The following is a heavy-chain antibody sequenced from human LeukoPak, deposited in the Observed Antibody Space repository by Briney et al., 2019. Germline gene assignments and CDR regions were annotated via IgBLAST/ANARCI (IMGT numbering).Heavy chain of an antibody. CDR2: INHRGST. CDR3: ASMLGESNWFDP. J-gene: IGHJ5*02. CDR1: GGSFSGYY. V-gene: IGHV4-34*09. Sequence: SETLSLTCAVYGGSFSGYYWSWIRQPPGKGLEWIGEINHRGSTNYNPSLKSRVTISVDTSKNQFSLKLSSVTAADTAVYYCASMLGESNWFDPWGQGTLVTVSS. D-gene: IGHD2-8*01.